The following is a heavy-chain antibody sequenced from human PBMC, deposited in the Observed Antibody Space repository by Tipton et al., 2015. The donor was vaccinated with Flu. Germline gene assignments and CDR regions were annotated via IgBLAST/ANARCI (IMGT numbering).Heavy chain of an antibody. CDR1: GGSVSSGSYY. Sequence: TLSLTCTVSGGSVSSGSYYWSWIRQPPGKGLEWIGYIYYSGSTNYNPSLKSRVTLSVDTSKNQFSLKLNSVTAADTAVYYCARGAVVPAAQLTWFDPWGQGTLVTVSS. J-gene: IGHJ5*02. CDR3: ARGAVVPAAQLTWFDP. D-gene: IGHD2-2*01. V-gene: IGHV4-61*01. CDR2: IYYSGST.